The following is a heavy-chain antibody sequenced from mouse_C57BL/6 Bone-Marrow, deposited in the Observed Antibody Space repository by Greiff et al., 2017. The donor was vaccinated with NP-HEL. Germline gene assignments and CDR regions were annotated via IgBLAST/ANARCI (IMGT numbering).Heavy chain of an antibody. CDR1: GFTFSSYG. Sequence: EVQRVESGGDLVKPGGSLKLSCAASGFTFSSYGMSWVRQTPDKRLEWVATISSGGSYTYYPDSVKGRFTISRDNAKNTLYLQMSSLKSEDTAMYYCARTPKAYWGQGTLVTVSA. CDR3: ARTPKAY. J-gene: IGHJ3*01. CDR2: ISSGGSYT. V-gene: IGHV5-6*01.